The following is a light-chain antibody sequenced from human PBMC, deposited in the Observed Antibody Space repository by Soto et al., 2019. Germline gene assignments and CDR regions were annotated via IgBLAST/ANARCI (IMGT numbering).Light chain of an antibody. CDR3: SSYTDTNSYV. V-gene: IGLV2-23*01. CDR2: EAT. Sequence: QPVLAQPASVSGSPGPSITISCTGTRGDVENYRLISWYQHHPGKVPKVVIFEATKRPSGVSTRFSGSKSGNTASLTISGLQAEDGADYYCSSYTDTNSYVFGAGTKGTVL. J-gene: IGLJ1*01. CDR1: RGDVENYRL.